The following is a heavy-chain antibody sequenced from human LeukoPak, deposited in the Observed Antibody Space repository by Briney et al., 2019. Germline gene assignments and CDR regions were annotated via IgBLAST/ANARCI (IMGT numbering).Heavy chain of an antibody. D-gene: IGHD2-2*01. CDR2: IYTSGST. J-gene: IGHJ4*02. Sequence: SETLSLTCTVSGGSISSGSYYWSWNRQPAGKGLEWIGRIYTSGSTNYNPSLKSRVTISVDTSKNQFSLKLSSVTAADTAVYYCARGGERYCSSTSCSLDYWGQGTLVTVSS. V-gene: IGHV4-61*02. CDR3: ARGGERYCSSTSCSLDY. CDR1: GGSISSGSYY.